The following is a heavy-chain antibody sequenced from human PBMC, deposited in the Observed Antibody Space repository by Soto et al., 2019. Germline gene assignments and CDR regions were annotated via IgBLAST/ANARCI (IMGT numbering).Heavy chain of an antibody. CDR2: INQDGSEK. CDR3: ARQRADY. V-gene: IGHV3-7*01. Sequence: GGSLRLSCAASGFTFSRYWMHWVRQAPGKGLEWVANINQDGSEKYYVDSVKGRFTISRDNAKNSLYLQMNSLGAEDTAVYYCARQRADYWGHGTLVTVSS. CDR1: GFTFSRYW. J-gene: IGHJ4*01.